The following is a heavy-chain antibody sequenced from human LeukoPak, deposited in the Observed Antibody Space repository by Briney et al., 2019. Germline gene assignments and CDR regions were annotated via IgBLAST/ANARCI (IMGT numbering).Heavy chain of an antibody. CDR3: AKGGNYYDSSGYYSAPY. J-gene: IGHJ4*02. CDR1: GFTFSIYW. CDR2: ISSDGSST. D-gene: IGHD3-22*01. V-gene: IGHV3-74*01. Sequence: GGSLRLSCAASGFTFSIYWMNGVRQAPGKGLVGVARISSDGSSTTYADSVKGRFSITKDNAKHTMYMQMNRLRVEGTAVYYCAKGGNYYDSSGYYSAPYWGQGTLVTVSS.